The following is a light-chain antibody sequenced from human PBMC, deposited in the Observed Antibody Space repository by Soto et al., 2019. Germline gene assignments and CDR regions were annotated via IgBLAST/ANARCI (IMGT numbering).Light chain of an antibody. CDR2: EVI. Sequence: QSVLTQPPSASGSPEQSVTISCTGSSSDVGGYNYVSWYQQHPGKAPKLMIYEVIKRPSGVPDRFSGSKSGNTASLTVSGLQAEDEADYYCSSYGGSNNYVLGTGTKVTVL. CDR3: SSYGGSNNYV. J-gene: IGLJ1*01. CDR1: SSDVGGYNY. V-gene: IGLV2-8*01.